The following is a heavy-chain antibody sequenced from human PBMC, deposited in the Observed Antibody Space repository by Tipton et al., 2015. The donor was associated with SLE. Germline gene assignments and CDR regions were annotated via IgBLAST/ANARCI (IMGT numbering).Heavy chain of an antibody. V-gene: IGHV4-31*03. D-gene: IGHD3-22*01. CDR1: GGSISSGGYY. CDR3: ARERDYYDSSGYYLEDAFDI. CDR2: IYYSGST. Sequence: TLSLTCTASGGSISSGGYYWSWIRQHPGKGLEWIGYIYYSGSTYYNPSLKSRVTISVDTSKNQFSLKLSSVTAADTAVYYCARERDYYDSSGYYLEDAFDIWGQGTMVTVSS. J-gene: IGHJ3*02.